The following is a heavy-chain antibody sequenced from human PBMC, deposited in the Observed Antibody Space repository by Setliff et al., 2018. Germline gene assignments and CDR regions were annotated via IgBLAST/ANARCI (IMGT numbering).Heavy chain of an antibody. CDR1: GYSISSGYY. J-gene: IGHJ4*02. CDR3: ASGLNWLSSTEFDY. V-gene: IGHV4-38-2*02. Sequence: PSETLSLTCTVSGYSISSGYYWGWIRQPPGKGLEWIGCIYYSGSTYYNPSLKSRVTISLDTSKNQFSLKLTSVTAAATAVYYCASGLNWLSSTEFDYWGQGTLVTVS. D-gene: IGHD1-20*01. CDR2: IYYSGST.